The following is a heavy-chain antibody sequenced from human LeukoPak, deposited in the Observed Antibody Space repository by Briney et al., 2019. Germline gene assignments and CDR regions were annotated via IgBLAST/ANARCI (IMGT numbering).Heavy chain of an antibody. D-gene: IGHD6-13*01. V-gene: IGHV1-46*01. CDR2: INPTVGDT. Sequence: ASVKVSCKASGYTLTSYYMHWVRQAPGQGLEWMGIINPTVGDTIYAQKFQGRLTMTRDMATSTVYMELSNLRSDDTAVYYCARYGFSTVWQGGWHAFDIWGQGTMVTVSS. CDR1: GYTLTSYY. J-gene: IGHJ3*02. CDR3: ARYGFSTVWQGGWHAFDI.